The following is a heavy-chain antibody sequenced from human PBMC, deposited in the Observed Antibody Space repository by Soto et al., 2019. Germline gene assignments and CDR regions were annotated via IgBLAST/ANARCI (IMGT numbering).Heavy chain of an antibody. J-gene: IGHJ4*02. D-gene: IGHD3-22*01. CDR2: INHSGST. CDR3: ARGQTYYYDSSGYSTHFDY. CDR1: GGSFSGYY. Sequence: SETLSLTCAVYGGSFSGYYCSWIRQPPGKGLEWIGEINHSGSTNYNPSLKSRVTISVDTSKNQFSLKLSSVTAADTAVYYCARGQTYYYDSSGYSTHFDYWGQGTLVTVSS. V-gene: IGHV4-34*01.